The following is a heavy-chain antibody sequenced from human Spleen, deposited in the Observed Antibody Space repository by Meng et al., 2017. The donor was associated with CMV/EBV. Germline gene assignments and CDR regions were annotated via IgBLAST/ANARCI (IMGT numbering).Heavy chain of an antibody. CDR3: AKVEYDFWSACPACYGMVV. Sequence: GESLKISCAASGFTVSSNYMSWVRQAPGKGLEWVSVIYSGGSTYYADSVKGRFTVSRDNAKNSLYLEMKRLRADDTATYYCAKVEYDFWSACPACYGMVVWGQGTTVTVS. CDR1: GFTVSSNY. J-gene: IGHJ6*02. CDR2: IYSGGST. V-gene: IGHV3-53*01. D-gene: IGHD3-3*01.